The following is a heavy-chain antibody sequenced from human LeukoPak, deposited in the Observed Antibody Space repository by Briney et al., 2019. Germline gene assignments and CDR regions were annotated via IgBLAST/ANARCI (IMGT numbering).Heavy chain of an antibody. CDR1: GFTFSSYA. J-gene: IGHJ5*02. V-gene: IGHV3-23*01. D-gene: IGHD3-10*01. Sequence: PGGSLRLSCAASGFTFSSYAMSWVRQAPGKGLEWVSAISGSGGSTYYADSVKGRFTISRDNSKNTLYLQMNSLRAEDTAVYYCAKDLGPHYYGSGSPNMWFDPWGQGTLVTVSS. CDR3: AKDLGPHYYGSGSPNMWFDP. CDR2: ISGSGGST.